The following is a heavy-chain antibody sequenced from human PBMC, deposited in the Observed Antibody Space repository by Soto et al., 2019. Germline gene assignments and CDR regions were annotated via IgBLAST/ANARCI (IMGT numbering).Heavy chain of an antibody. CDR1: GGSISSSSSY. V-gene: IGHV4-39*01. J-gene: IGHJ4*02. D-gene: IGHD2-15*01. Sequence: SETLSLTCTVSGGSISSSSSYWGWIRQPPGKGLEWVGRMYYLGTTYYNPSLGGRVSISLDTSKNQFSLTLNSVTAADTAGFFCAGLVPYGSSCYHLSYLGQSTLVTVSS. CDR2: MYYLGTT. CDR3: AGLVPYGSSCYHLSY.